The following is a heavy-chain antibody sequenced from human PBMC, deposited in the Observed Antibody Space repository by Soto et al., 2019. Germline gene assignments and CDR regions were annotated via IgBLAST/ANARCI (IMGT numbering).Heavy chain of an antibody. D-gene: IGHD2-15*01. J-gene: IGHJ4*02. CDR2: TGSGTGPG. CDR3: ARRHSGGFFRFFDS. Sequence: QVQLVQSGTEVKKPGSSVKVSCKASGGSLSTNPISWVGQAPGQGLEWRGGTGSGTGPGNHAQKFQGRLTVTADKSTSTVYMELTNLSSEATAVYYCARRHSGGFFRFFDSWGQGTLVTVSS. CDR1: GGSLSTNP. V-gene: IGHV1-69*06.